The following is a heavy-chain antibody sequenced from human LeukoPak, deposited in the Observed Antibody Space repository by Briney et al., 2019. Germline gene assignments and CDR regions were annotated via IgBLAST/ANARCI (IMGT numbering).Heavy chain of an antibody. CDR1: GFTFSSYA. Sequence: PGGSLRLSCAASGFTFSSYAMSWIRQAPGKGLEWVSAISGSGGSTYYADSVKGRFTISRDNSKNTLYLQMNSLRSEDTAVYYCARGVGYGSGSYNDYWGQGTLVTVSS. J-gene: IGHJ4*02. V-gene: IGHV3-23*01. CDR2: ISGSGGST. D-gene: IGHD3-10*01. CDR3: ARGVGYGSGSYNDY.